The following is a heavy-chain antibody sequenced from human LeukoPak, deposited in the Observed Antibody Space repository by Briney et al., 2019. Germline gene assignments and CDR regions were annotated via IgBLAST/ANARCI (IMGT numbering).Heavy chain of an antibody. D-gene: IGHD3-22*01. Sequence: SETLSLTCTVSSGSISTSNYYWGWVRQPPGKALEWIGNIFYRGSTYYSPSLKSRVTISLDTSRNQFSLKLNSVTAADTAVYYCAKSIGYGLMDIWGQGTMVTVSS. J-gene: IGHJ3*02. CDR3: AKSIGYGLMDI. V-gene: IGHV4-39*07. CDR2: IFYRGST. CDR1: SGSISTSNYY.